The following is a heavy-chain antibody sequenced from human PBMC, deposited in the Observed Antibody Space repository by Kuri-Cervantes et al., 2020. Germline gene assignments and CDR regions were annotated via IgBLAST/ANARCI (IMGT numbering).Heavy chain of an antibody. Sequence: GESLKISCAASGFTFSSYGMHWVRQAPGKGLEWVAVISYDGSNKYYADSVKGRFTISRDNSKNTLYLQMNSLRAEDTAVYYCAKCMTKDIVVVPAAMPVVTYYGMDVWGQGTTVTVSS. CDR1: GFTFSSYG. CDR2: ISYDGSNK. V-gene: IGHV3-30*18. CDR3: AKCMTKDIVVVPAAMPVVTYYGMDV. J-gene: IGHJ6*02. D-gene: IGHD2-2*01.